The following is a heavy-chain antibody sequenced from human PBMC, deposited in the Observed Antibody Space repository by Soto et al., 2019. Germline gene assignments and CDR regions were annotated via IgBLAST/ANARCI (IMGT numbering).Heavy chain of an antibody. Sequence: QVQLVESGGGVVQPGRSLRLSCAASGFTFSSYGMHWVRQAPGKGLEWVAVISYDGSNKYYADSVKGRFTISRDNSKNTLYQQMNSLRAEDTAVYYCAKVLSGWYLKALVDVWGQGTTVTVSS. V-gene: IGHV3-30*18. D-gene: IGHD6-19*01. CDR3: AKVLSGWYLKALVDV. CDR2: ISYDGSNK. J-gene: IGHJ6*02. CDR1: GFTFSSYG.